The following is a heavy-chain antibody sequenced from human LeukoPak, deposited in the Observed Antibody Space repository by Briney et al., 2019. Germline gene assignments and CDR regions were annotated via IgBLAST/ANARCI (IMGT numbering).Heavy chain of an antibody. CDR1: GDSISSFY. D-gene: IGHD4-17*01. CDR2: IYYSGST. CDR3: ARSVGPNYGDYYSWFDP. V-gene: IGHV4-59*08. Sequence: SETLSLTCTVCGDSISSFYWSWVRQPPGKGLEWIGYIYYSGSTSYNPSLKSRINISVDTSKIQFSLKPRSVTAADTALYYCARSVGPNYGDYYSWFDPWGQGTLVTVSS. J-gene: IGHJ5*02.